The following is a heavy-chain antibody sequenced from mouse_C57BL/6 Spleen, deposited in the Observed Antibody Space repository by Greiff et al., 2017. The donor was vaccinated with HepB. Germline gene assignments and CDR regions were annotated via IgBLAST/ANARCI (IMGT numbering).Heavy chain of an antibody. CDR1: GYTFTSYW. J-gene: IGHJ2*01. Sequence: QVQLQQPGAELVKPGASVKLSCKASGYTFTSYWMHWVKQRPGQGLEWIGMIHPNSGSTNYNEKFKSKATLTVDKSSSTAYMQLSSLTSEDSAVYYSAPNYSRGYFDYWGQGTTLTVSS. V-gene: IGHV1-64*01. CDR3: APNYSRGYFDY. CDR2: IHPNSGST. D-gene: IGHD1-1*01.